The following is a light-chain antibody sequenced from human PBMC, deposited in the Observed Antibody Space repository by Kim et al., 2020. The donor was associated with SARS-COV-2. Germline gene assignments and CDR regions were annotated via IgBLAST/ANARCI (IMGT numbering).Light chain of an antibody. V-gene: IGKV4-1*01. J-gene: IGKJ1*01. CDR2: WAS. CDR3: QQYYTIPPWT. Sequence: DIVMTQSPDSLAVSLGERATINCKSSQSVLYSSNNKNYLAWYQQKPGQPPKLLIYWASTRESGVPDRFSGSGSATDFTLTISSLQAEDVAVYYCQQYYTIPPWTFGQGTKVDIK. CDR1: QSVLYSSNNKNY.